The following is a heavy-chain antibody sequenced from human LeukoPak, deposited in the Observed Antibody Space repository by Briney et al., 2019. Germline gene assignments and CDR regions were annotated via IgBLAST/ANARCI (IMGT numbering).Heavy chain of an antibody. Sequence: GGSLRLSCTASGFTFGDYAVNWRRQAPGKGLEWVSSISYTGTYIYYADSVKGRFTISRDNAQNSLYLQMNSLRAEDTAIYYCVRDRGTYRPIDYWGQGTLVSVSS. CDR3: VRDRGTYRPIDY. D-gene: IGHD1-26*01. J-gene: IGHJ4*02. V-gene: IGHV3-21*04. CDR2: ISYTGTYI. CDR1: GFTFGDYA.